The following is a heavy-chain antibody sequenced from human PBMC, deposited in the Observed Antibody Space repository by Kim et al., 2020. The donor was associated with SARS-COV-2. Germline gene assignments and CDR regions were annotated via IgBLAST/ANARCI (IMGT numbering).Heavy chain of an antibody. CDR3: AKGTKWELRGFGAFDI. CDR2: ISGSGGST. CDR1: GFTFSSYA. J-gene: IGHJ3*02. Sequence: GGSLRLSCAASGFTFSSYAMSWVRQAPGKGLEWVSAISGSGGSTYYADSVKGRFTISRDNSKNTLYLQMNSLRAEDTAVYYCAKGTKWELRGFGAFDIWGQGTMVTVSS. V-gene: IGHV3-23*01. D-gene: IGHD1-26*01.